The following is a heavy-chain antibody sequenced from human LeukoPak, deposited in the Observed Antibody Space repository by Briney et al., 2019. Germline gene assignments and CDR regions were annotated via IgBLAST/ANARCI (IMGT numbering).Heavy chain of an antibody. CDR3: ARRNRDIVLLPAAMGPNWFDP. Sequence: SETLSLTCTVSGGSISKANSYWGWIRQSPGKELEWIGSSDYIGGTTYNPSLKSRVTVSVDTSKNQFSLKLSSVTAADTAVYYCARRNRDIVLLPAAMGPNWFDPWGQGTLVTVSS. D-gene: IGHD2-2*01. CDR2: SDYIGGT. CDR1: GGSISKANSY. J-gene: IGHJ5*02. V-gene: IGHV4-39*01.